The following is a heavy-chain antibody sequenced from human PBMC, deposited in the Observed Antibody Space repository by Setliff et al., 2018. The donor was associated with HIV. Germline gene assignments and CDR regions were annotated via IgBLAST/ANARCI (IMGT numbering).Heavy chain of an antibody. CDR2: IIPIFDTA. Sequence: RASVKVSCKASGGTFSSSAISWVRQAPGQGLEWIGGIIPIFDTANYAQKFQGRVTITADESTSTAYMELSSLRSEDTAIYYCARDPYGYCTTTTCYVPGYWGQGTLVTVSS. CDR1: GGTFSSSA. CDR3: ARDPYGYCTTTTCYVPGY. D-gene: IGHD2-2*03. J-gene: IGHJ4*02. V-gene: IGHV1-69*13.